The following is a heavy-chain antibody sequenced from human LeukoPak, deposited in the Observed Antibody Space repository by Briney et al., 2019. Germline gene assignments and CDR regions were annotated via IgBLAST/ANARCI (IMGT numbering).Heavy chain of an antibody. CDR3: AKGGSGYWTFFDH. D-gene: IGHD3-22*01. CDR2: IWYDGSKE. CDR1: RFTFSNHG. Sequence: GGSLRLSCAASRFTFSNHGMHWVRQAPGKGLEWAAVIWYDGSKEYYADSVKGRFIISRDNSKNTLHLQMNSLRAEDTAVYYCAKGGSGYWTFFDHWGQGTLVTVSS. J-gene: IGHJ4*02. V-gene: IGHV3-33*06.